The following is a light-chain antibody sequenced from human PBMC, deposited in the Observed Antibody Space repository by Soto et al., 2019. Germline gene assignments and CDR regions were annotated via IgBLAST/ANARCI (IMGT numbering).Light chain of an antibody. CDR3: QAWDSSTV. CDR2: QDS. V-gene: IGLV3-1*01. CDR1: KLGDKY. J-gene: IGLJ1*01. Sequence: SYELTQPPSVSVSPGQTASITCSGDKLGDKYACWYQQKPGQSPVLVIYQDSKRPSASPERFSGSNSGNTATLTISGTQAMDEADYYCQAWDSSTVFGTGTKLTVL.